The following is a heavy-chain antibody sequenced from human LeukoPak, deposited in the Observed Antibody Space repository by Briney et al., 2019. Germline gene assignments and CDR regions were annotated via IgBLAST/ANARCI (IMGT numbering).Heavy chain of an antibody. CDR3: ARDLGIAVAGPQSEDGMDV. CDR2: ISYDGSNK. CDR1: GFTFSSYA. Sequence: GGSLGLSCAASGFTFSSYAMHWVRQAPGKGLEWVAVISYDGSNKYYADSVKGRFTISRDNSKNTLYLQMNSLRAEDTAVYYCARDLGIAVAGPQSEDGMDVWGKGTTVTVSS. D-gene: IGHD6-19*01. J-gene: IGHJ6*04. V-gene: IGHV3-30*04.